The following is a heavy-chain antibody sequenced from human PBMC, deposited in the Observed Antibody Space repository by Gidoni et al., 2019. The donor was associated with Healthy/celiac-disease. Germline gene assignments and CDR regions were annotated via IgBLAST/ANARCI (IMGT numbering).Heavy chain of an antibody. D-gene: IGHD3-22*01. CDR3: ARRVVITTIQWFDP. CDR2: IYYSGST. Sequence: QVQLQESGPGLVKPSQTLSLTCPVSGCSISRGCYYWSWIRQHPGKGLEWIGYIYYSGSTYYNPSLKSRVTISVDTSKNQFSLKLSSVTAADTAVYYCARRVVITTIQWFDPWGQGTLVTVSS. V-gene: IGHV4-31*03. J-gene: IGHJ5*02. CDR1: GCSISRGCYY.